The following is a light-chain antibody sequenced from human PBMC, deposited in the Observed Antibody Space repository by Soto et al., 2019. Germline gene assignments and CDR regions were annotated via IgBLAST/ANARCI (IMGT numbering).Light chain of an antibody. J-gene: IGLJ1*01. CDR2: DVS. V-gene: IGLV2-14*03. CDR1: SSDIGSYNC. Sequence: QSVLTQPASVSGSPGQSIAISCTGTSSDIGSYNCVSWYQQHPGKAPKLMIYDVSERPSGVSNRFSGSKSGNTASLTISGLQAEDEADYYCCSYTGSSTLYLFGTGTKLTVL. CDR3: CSYTGSSTLYL.